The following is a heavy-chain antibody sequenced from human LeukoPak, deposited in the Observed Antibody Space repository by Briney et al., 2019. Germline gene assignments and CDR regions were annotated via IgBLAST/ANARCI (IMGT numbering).Heavy chain of an antibody. D-gene: IGHD1-26*01. V-gene: IGHV1-8*02. CDR1: GYTFTGHY. CDR3: ARGAGRYQVDY. CDR2: MNPNSGNT. J-gene: IGHJ4*02. Sequence: ASVKVSCKASGYTFTGHYMHWVRQAPGQGLEWMGWMNPNSGNTGYAQKFQGRVTMTRNTSISTAYMELSSLRSEDTAVYYCARGAGRYQVDYWGQGTLVTVSS.